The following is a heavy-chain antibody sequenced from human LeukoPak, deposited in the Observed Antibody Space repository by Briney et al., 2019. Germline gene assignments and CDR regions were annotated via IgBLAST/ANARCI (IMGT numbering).Heavy chain of an antibody. V-gene: IGHV4-39*01. Sequence: PSETLSLTCTVSGGSISSTGYYWDWIRQPPGKGLEWIGSIYYSETTYYNSSLKSRVTISLNTSKNQFSLRLNSVTAAETAVYYCARQVSDYYYYYIDVWGKGATVTVSS. CDR3: ARQVSDYYYYYIDV. CDR2: IYYSETT. CDR1: GGSISSTGYY. J-gene: IGHJ6*03. D-gene: IGHD5/OR15-5a*01.